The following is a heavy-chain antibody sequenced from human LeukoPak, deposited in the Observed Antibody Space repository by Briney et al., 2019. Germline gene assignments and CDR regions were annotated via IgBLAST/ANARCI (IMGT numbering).Heavy chain of an antibody. CDR3: AKYWGGAGSYYCSGFDF. J-gene: IGHJ3*01. D-gene: IGHD3-10*01. CDR2: ISGSGGST. V-gene: IGHV3-23*01. CDR1: GFTFSSYD. Sequence: GGSLRLSCAASGFTFSSYDMSWVRQAPGKGLEWVSGISGSGGSTYYADSVKGRFTISRDNSKNTLYLEMNSLRADDTAVYYCAKYWGGAGSYYCSGFDFWGQGTMVTVSS.